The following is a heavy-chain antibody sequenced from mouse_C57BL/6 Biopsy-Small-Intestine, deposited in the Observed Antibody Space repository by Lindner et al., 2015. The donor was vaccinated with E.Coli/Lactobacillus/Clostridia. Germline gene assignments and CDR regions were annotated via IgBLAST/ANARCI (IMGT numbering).Heavy chain of an antibody. CDR2: IYPKNGGN. J-gene: IGHJ2*01. Sequence: VQLQESGPELVKPGASVKISCKASGYAFSSSWMNWVKQRPGKGLEWIGRIYPKNGGNGYSQKVKGKATLTVNKSSSSAYMELRSLTSEDSAVYYCVPYGFDFDYWGRGTTLTVSS. V-gene: IGHV1-34*01. CDR3: VPYGFDFDY. D-gene: IGHD2-2*01. CDR1: GYAFSSSW.